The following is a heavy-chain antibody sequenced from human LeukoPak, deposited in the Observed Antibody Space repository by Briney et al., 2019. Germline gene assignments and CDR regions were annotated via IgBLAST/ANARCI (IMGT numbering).Heavy chain of an antibody. CDR1: GYTFNTHG. CDR3: ARDFSLKSIAGRIGSSPGY. CDR2: IRTNTGTP. J-gene: IGHJ4*02. D-gene: IGHD6-6*01. Sequence: ASVKVSCKASGYTFNTHGLSWVRQAPGQGLEWMGWIRTNTGTPTYAQGFTGRFVFSLDTSISTAYLQINSLKTEDTAVYYCARDFSLKSIAGRIGSSPGYWGQGTLVTVSS. V-gene: IGHV7-4-1*02.